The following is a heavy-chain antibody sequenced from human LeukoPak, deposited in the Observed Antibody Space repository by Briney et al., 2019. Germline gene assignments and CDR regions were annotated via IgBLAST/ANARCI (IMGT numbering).Heavy chain of an antibody. CDR1: GGSISTSNYY. CDR3: ARENGYRYDY. D-gene: IGHD5-18*01. J-gene: IGHJ4*02. V-gene: IGHV4-39*07. Sequence: SSETLSLTCTVSGGSISTSNYYWSWIRQPPGKGLEWIGEINHSGSTNYSPSLKSRVTISVDTSKNQFSLKLSSVTAADTALYYCARENGYRYDYWGQGTLVTVSS. CDR2: INHSGST.